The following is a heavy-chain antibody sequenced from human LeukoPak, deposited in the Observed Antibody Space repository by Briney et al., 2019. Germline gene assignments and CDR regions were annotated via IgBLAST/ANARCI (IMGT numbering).Heavy chain of an antibody. D-gene: IGHD6-19*01. CDR2: IYSSGST. CDR3: ARDVVSGSFDY. CDR1: GGSISSYH. Sequence: SETLSLTCTVSGGSISSYHWNWIRQPAGKGLEWIGHIYSSGSTNYNPSLKSRVTISVDRSKNQFSLKLSSVTAADTAVYYCARDVVSGSFDYWGRGTLVTVSS. V-gene: IGHV4-4*07. J-gene: IGHJ4*02.